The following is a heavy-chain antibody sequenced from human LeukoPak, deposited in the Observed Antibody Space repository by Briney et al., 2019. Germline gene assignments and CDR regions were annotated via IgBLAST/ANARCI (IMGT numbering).Heavy chain of an antibody. Sequence: SETLSLTCTVSDDSITMYYWTWIRQPPGKGLEWIGYVDHTGSTKFNPSLNGRVGISRDTSKNFFSLRLRSVTAADTAVYFCARGRVSSSTWYSTYYYFFYMDFWGKGTTVTVSS. CDR2: VDHTGST. CDR3: ARGRVSSSTWYSTYYYFFYMDF. D-gene: IGHD4-11*01. CDR1: DDSITMYY. V-gene: IGHV4-59*01. J-gene: IGHJ6*03.